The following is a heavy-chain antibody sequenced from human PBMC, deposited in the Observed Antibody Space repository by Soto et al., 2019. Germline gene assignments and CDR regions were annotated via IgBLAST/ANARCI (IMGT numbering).Heavy chain of an antibody. CDR3: AREGIAAALDY. CDR2: ISSSSSYI. V-gene: IGHV3-21*01. Sequence: GGSLRVSSGASGFTFSSYSMNWVRQAPGKGLEWVSSISSSSSYIYYADSVKGRFTISRDNAKNSLYLQVNSLRAEDTAVYYCAREGIAAALDYWGQGTLVTVSS. D-gene: IGHD6-13*01. CDR1: GFTFSSYS. J-gene: IGHJ4*02.